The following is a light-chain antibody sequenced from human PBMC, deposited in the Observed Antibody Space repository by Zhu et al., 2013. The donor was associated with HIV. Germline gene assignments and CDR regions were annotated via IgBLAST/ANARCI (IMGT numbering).Light chain of an antibody. J-gene: IGKJ2*03. CDR2: GAS. CDR3: QQYNSWPPSS. Sequence: EIVMTQSPSTLSVSPGERATLSCRASQSVSSSYLAWYQQKPGQAPRLLIYGASSRATGIPARFSGSGSGTEFTLTITSLQSEDFALYYCQQYNSWPPSSFGRGTKLELK. CDR1: QSVSSSY. V-gene: IGKV3-15*01.